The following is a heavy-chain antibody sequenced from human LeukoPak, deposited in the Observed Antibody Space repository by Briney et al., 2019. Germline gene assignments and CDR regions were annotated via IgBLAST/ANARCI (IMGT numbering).Heavy chain of an antibody. J-gene: IGHJ4*02. CDR2: ISSSSSYI. CDR1: GFTFSSYS. D-gene: IGHD6-19*01. V-gene: IGHV3-21*01. Sequence: GGSLRLSCAASGFTFSSYSMNWVRQAPGKGLEWVSSISSSSSYIYYADSVKGRFTISRDNAKNSLYLQMNSLRAEDTAVYYCARGPESSGWYYFDYWGQGTLDTVSS. CDR3: ARGPESSGWYYFDY.